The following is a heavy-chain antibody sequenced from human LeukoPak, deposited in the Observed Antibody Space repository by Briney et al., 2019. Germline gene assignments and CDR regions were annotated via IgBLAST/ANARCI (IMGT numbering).Heavy chain of an antibody. CDR2: IYSGGST. CDR3: ARDIAPAASEI. D-gene: IGHD6-13*01. Sequence: GGSLRLSCAASGFTFSSYAMSWVRQAPGKGLEWVSVIYSGGSTYYADSVKGRFTISRDNSENTLYLQMNSLRAEDTAVYCCARDIAPAASEIWGQGTMVTVSS. CDR1: GFTFSSYA. J-gene: IGHJ3*02. V-gene: IGHV3-53*01.